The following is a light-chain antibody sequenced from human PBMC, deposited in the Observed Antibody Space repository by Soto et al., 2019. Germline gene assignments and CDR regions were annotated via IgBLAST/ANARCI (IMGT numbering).Light chain of an antibody. CDR3: QSYDNSLSGSVV. V-gene: IGLV1-40*01. Sequence: QSVLTQPPSVSGAPGQRVTISCTGGSSDLGAGYDVHWYQHVPGTAPKLLISGNTNRPSGVPDRFSGSKSGTSASLAITGLQAEDEADYYCQSYDNSLSGSVVFGTGTKLIVL. J-gene: IGLJ2*01. CDR1: SSDLGAGYD. CDR2: GNT.